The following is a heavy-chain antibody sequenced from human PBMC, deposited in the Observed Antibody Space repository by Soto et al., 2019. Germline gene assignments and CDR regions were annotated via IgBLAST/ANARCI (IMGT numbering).Heavy chain of an antibody. V-gene: IGHV4-31*03. CDR2: IFRSGST. Sequence: PSETLSLTCTVSGGSISSGIFYWNWIRQHPGKGLEWIGYIFRSGSTYYNPSLKSRITILVDTSKNQFSLKLSSVTAADTAVYYCARGGSYHELVSDLWGQGTLVTVSS. D-gene: IGHD3-16*02. J-gene: IGHJ5*02. CDR1: GGSISSGIFY. CDR3: ARGGSYHELVSDL.